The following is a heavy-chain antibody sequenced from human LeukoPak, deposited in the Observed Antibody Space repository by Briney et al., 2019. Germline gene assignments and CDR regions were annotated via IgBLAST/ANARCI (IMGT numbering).Heavy chain of an antibody. CDR1: GGSISSSSYY. CDR2: IYYSGST. J-gene: IGHJ3*02. D-gene: IGHD5-24*01. CDR3: ARGYMTLDAFDI. Sequence: SETLSLTCTVSGGSISSSSYYWGWIRQPPGKGLEWIGSIYYSGSTYYNPSLKSRVTISVDTSKNQFSLKLSSVTAADTAVYYCARGYMTLDAFDIWGQGTMVTVSS. V-gene: IGHV4-39*01.